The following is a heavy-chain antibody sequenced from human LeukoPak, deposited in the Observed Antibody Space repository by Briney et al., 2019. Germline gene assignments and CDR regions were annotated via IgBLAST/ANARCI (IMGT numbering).Heavy chain of an antibody. CDR3: AKVQDDFWSGYYPANDY. J-gene: IGHJ4*02. V-gene: IGHV3-23*01. Sequence: PGRSLRLSCAASGFTFSSYAMSWVRQAPGKGLEWVSAISGSGGSTYYADSVKGRFTISRDNSKNTLYLQMNSLRAEDTAVYYCAKVQDDFWSGYYPANDYWGQGTLVTVSS. D-gene: IGHD3-3*01. CDR1: GFTFSSYA. CDR2: ISGSGGST.